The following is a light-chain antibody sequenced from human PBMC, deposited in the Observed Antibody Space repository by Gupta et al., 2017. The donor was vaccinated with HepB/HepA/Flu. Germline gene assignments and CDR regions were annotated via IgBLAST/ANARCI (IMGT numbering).Light chain of an antibody. Sequence: SCVLTQPPSVSVAPGKTATITCGENNIGSKSVHWYQQKPGQAPVLVVYDDRDRPLGIPERFSGSNSGNTATLTISRVEAGDEADYYCQVWDGDSDHYVFGTGTKVTVL. V-gene: IGLV3-21*03. CDR3: QVWDGDSDHYV. J-gene: IGLJ1*01. CDR1: NIGSKS. CDR2: DDR.